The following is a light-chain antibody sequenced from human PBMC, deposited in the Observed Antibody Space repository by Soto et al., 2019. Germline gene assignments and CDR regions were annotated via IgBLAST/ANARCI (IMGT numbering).Light chain of an antibody. Sequence: EIVLTQSPATLSLSPGERATLSCRASQSVDTYLAWHQQKPGQAPRLLIYDASNRATDIPARFSGSGSGTDFTLTINSLEPEDFAVYYCQQRNVWPPITFGQGTRLEIK. CDR1: QSVDTY. CDR2: DAS. J-gene: IGKJ5*01. CDR3: QQRNVWPPIT. V-gene: IGKV3-11*01.